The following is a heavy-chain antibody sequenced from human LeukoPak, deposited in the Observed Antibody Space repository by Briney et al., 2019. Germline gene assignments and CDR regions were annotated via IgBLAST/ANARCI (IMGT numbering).Heavy chain of an antibody. J-gene: IGHJ3*02. CDR3: ARADYYDSSGGSMAFDI. D-gene: IGHD3-22*01. CDR1: GYTFTSYY. V-gene: IGHV1-46*01. Sequence: ASVKVSCKASGYTFTSYYMHWVRQAPGQGLEWMGIINPSGGSTSYAQKFQGRVTMTRDMSTSTVYMELSSLRSEDTAVYYCARADYYDSSGGSMAFDIWGQGTMVTVSS. CDR2: INPSGGST.